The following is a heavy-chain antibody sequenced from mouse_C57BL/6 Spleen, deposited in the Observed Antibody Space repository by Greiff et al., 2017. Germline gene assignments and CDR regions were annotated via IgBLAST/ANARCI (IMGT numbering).Heavy chain of an antibody. CDR2: IYPGSGST. J-gene: IGHJ4*01. CDR3: ARPPGYYYAMDY. Sequence: VKLQQPGAELVKPGASVKMSCKASGYTFTSYWITWVKQRPGQGLEWIGDIYPGSGSTNYNEKFKSKATLTVDTSSSTAYMQLSSLTSEDSAVYYCARPPGYYYAMDYWGQGTSVTVSS. CDR1: GYTFTSYW. V-gene: IGHV1-55*01.